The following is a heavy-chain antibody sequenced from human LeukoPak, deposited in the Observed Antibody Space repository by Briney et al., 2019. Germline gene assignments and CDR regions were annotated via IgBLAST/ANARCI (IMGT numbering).Heavy chain of an antibody. CDR1: GSTFTSYG. CDR2: ISAYNGNT. J-gene: IGHJ4*02. D-gene: IGHD3-10*01. Sequence: GASVKVSCKASGSTFTSYGISWVRQAPGQGLEWMGWISAYNGNTNYAQKLQGRVTMTTDTSTSTAYMELRSLRSDDTAVYYCARDLKYYYGSGSYYGFDYWGQGTLVTVSS. V-gene: IGHV1-18*01. CDR3: ARDLKYYYGSGSYYGFDY.